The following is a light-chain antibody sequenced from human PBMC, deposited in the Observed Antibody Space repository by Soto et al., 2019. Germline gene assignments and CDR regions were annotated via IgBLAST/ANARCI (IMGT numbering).Light chain of an antibody. CDR3: SSYTTSNTQL. CDR1: SSDVGGYNF. CDR2: EVS. J-gene: IGLJ2*01. V-gene: IGLV2-14*01. Sequence: QSVLTQPASVSGSPGQSITISCTGTSSDVGGYNFVSWYLKHPFKAPKLLIYEVSYRPSGVSDRFSGSKSGNTASLTISGLQTEDEADYYCSSYTTSNTQLFGGGTKLTVL.